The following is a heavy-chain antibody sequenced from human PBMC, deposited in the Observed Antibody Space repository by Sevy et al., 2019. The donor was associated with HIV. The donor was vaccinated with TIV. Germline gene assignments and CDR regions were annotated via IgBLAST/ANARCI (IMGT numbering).Heavy chain of an antibody. V-gene: IGHV3-23*01. D-gene: IGHD4-17*01. Sequence: GGSLRLSCAASGFTFSSYAMSWVRQAPGKGLEWVSAISGSGGSTYYADSVKGRFTISRDNSKNTLYLQMNSLRAEDTAVYYCAKGPQLYGDYEVYYYYYYMDVWGKGTTVTVSS. CDR3: AKGPQLYGDYEVYYYYYYMDV. CDR2: ISGSGGST. J-gene: IGHJ6*03. CDR1: GFTFSSYA.